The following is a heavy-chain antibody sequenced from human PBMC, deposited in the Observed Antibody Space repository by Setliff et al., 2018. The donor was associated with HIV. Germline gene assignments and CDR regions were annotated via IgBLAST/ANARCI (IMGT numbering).Heavy chain of an antibody. CDR2: IYYSGST. D-gene: IGHD6-6*01. J-gene: IGHJ5*02. Sequence: PSETLSLTCTVSGGSISSGGYYWSWIRQHPGKGLEWIGYIYYSGSTYYNPSLKSRVTMSVDTSKHQFSLKLSSVTAADTAVYYCARVGRYSASFGNWFDPWGQGTLVTVPQ. V-gene: IGHV4-31*03. CDR3: ARVGRYSASFGNWFDP. CDR1: GGSISSGGYY.